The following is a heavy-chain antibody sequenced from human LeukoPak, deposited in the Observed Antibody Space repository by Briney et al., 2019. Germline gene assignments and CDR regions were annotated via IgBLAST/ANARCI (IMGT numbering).Heavy chain of an antibody. CDR1: GFAVSSNS. CDR3: AKDIVVVPAAYVDY. CDR2: ISGSGGST. Sequence: GGSLRLSCTVSGFAVSSNSMSWVRQAPGKGLEWVSAISGSGGSTYYADSVKGLFTISRDNSKNTLYLQMNSLRAEDTAVYYCAKDIVVVPAAYVDYWGQGTLVTVSS. J-gene: IGHJ4*02. D-gene: IGHD2-2*01. V-gene: IGHV3-23*01.